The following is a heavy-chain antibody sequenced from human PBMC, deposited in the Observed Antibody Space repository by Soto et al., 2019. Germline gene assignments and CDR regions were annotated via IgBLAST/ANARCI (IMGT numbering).Heavy chain of an antibody. D-gene: IGHD3-10*01. J-gene: IGHJ5*02. CDR3: ASSNMVRGHFP. V-gene: IGHV4-31*03. CDR1: GGSISSGGYY. Sequence: QVQLQESGPGLVKPSQTLSLTCTVSGGSISSGGYYWSWIRQHPGKGLEWIWYIYYSGSTYYNPSLKSRVTLPVDTSKNQFSLKLSSVTAPDTAVDYCASSNMVRGHFPWGQGTMVTVSS. CDR2: IYYSGST.